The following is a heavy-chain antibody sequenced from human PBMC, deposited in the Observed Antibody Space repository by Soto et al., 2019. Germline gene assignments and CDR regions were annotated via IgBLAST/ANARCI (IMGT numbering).Heavy chain of an antibody. D-gene: IGHD6-6*01. V-gene: IGHV1-69*06. Sequence: QVQLVQSGAEVKKPGSSVKVSCKASGGTFSSYAISWVRQAPGQGLEWMGGIIPIFGTANYAQKFQGRVTITADKSTSTAYMELSSLRSEDTAVYYCAREYSSSSGYYYYYGMDVWGRGTTVTVSS. CDR1: GGTFSSYA. CDR2: IIPIFGTA. CDR3: AREYSSSSGYYYYYGMDV. J-gene: IGHJ6*02.